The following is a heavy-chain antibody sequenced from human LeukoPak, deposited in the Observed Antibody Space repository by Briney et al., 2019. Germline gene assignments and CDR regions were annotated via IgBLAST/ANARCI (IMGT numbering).Heavy chain of an antibody. CDR2: INSDGVST. V-gene: IGHV3-74*01. CDR3: AKYRLSFTMVRGSIDY. Sequence: GGSLRLSCAASGFTFSTYWMHWVRQAPGKGLVWVSRINSDGVSTTYADFVKGRFTISRDNANNTLYLQMNTLRAEDTVVYYCAKYRLSFTMVRGSIDYWGQGTLVTVSS. CDR1: GFTFSTYW. D-gene: IGHD3-10*01. J-gene: IGHJ4*02.